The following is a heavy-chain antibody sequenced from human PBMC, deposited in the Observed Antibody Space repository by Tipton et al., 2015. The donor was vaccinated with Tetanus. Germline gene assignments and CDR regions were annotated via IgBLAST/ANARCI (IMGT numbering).Heavy chain of an antibody. V-gene: IGHV4-30-4*01. J-gene: IGHJ5*02. CDR3: ARDQRGGRVARLNWFDP. D-gene: IGHD3-16*01. Sequence: TLSLTCSVSGASIKNSPYFWNWIRRSPGKGLEWIGYIYYSGSTFYNPSLKSRVTMSVDTSKNQFSLNLTSVTAADTAVYYCARDQRGGRVARLNWFDPWGQGTLVAVSS. CDR1: GASIKNSPYF. CDR2: IYYSGST.